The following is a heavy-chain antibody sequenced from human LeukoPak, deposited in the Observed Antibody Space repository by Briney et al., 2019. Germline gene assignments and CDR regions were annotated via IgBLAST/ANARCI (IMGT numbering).Heavy chain of an antibody. V-gene: IGHV3-23*01. CDR3: AKSPYYDSSALSDY. J-gene: IGHJ4*02. CDR1: GFTFSSYA. Sequence: PGGSLRLSCAASGFTFSSYAMSWVRQAPGKGLEWVSAISGSGGSTYYADSVKGRFTISRDNSKNTLYLRMNSLRAEDTAVYYCAKSPYYDSSALSDYWGQGTLVTVSS. D-gene: IGHD3-22*01. CDR2: ISGSGGST.